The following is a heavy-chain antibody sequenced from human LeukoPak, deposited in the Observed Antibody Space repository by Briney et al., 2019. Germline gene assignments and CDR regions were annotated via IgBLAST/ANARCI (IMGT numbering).Heavy chain of an antibody. CDR2: IKRDGSEK. J-gene: IGHJ5*02. V-gene: IGHV3-7*01. Sequence: GGSLRLSCAASGFTFSSYWMSWVRQAPGKGLEWVANIKRDGSEKYYVDSVKGRFTISRDNAKNSLYLQMNSLRAEDTAVYYCARDREMATLDPWGQGTLVTVSS. CDR1: GFTFSSYW. CDR3: ARDREMATLDP. D-gene: IGHD5-24*01.